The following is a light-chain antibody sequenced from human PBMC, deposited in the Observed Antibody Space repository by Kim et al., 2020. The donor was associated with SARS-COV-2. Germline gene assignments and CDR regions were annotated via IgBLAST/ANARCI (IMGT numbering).Light chain of an antibody. CDR3: QQYNNWWT. V-gene: IGKV3-15*01. CDR1: QSISSN. Sequence: SVSPGERATLSCRASQSISSNVAWYQQKPGQAPRLLVYGASTRATGIPARFTGSGSGTDFTLTISSLQSEDSAVYYCQQYNNWWTFGQGTKVDIK. CDR2: GAS. J-gene: IGKJ1*01.